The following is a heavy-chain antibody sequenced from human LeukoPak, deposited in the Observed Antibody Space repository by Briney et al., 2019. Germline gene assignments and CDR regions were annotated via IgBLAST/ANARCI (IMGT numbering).Heavy chain of an antibody. CDR2: INHSGSI. V-gene: IGHV4-34*01. CDR1: GASFSYDY. CDR3: AKGVWAPRFDS. J-gene: IGHJ5*01. Sequence: PSETLSLTCAVYGASFSYDYWSWIRQAPGKGLEWIGEINHSGSITYNPSLKSRVTISAEKSKNQFSLRLTSATAADTAVYYCAKGVWAPRFDSWGQGTLVTVSS. D-gene: IGHD7-27*01.